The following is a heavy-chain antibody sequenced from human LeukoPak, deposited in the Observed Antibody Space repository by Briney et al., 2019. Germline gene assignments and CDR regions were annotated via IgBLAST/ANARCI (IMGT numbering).Heavy chain of an antibody. V-gene: IGHV4-61*02. CDR2: IYTSGST. CDR3: ARGRRYSSSFLDY. J-gene: IGHJ4*02. D-gene: IGHD6-6*01. CDR1: GGSISSGSYY. Sequence: ASQTLSLTCTVSGGSISSGSYYWSWIRQPAGKGLEWIGRIYTSGSTNYNPSLKSRVTISVDTSKNQFSLKLSSVTAADTAVYYCARGRRYSSSFLDYWGQGTLVTVSS.